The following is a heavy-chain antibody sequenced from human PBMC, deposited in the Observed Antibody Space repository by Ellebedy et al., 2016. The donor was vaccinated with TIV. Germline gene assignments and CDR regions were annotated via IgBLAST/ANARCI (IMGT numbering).Heavy chain of an antibody. CDR3: ARTFFH. Sequence: GESLKISXAASGFNIRDHYMDWVRQAPGKGLEWVGRTRNKANSYTTEYAASVKGRFTISRDDSKNLLYLQMNSLKTEDTAVYYCARTFFHWGQGTLVTVSS. CDR2: TRNKANSYTT. J-gene: IGHJ4*02. CDR1: GFNIRDHY. V-gene: IGHV3-72*01. D-gene: IGHD3-3*01.